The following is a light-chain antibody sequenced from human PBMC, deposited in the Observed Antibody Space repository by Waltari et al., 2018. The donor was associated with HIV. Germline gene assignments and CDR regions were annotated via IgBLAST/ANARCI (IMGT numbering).Light chain of an antibody. CDR3: AAWDDSLNAWV. CDR1: SSNIGRNI. J-gene: IGLJ3*02. Sequence: QSVLTQPPSASGTPGQRVSLSCSGSSSNIGRNIVHWYQQLPGTAPKLLIYSNNQRPSGVPDRFSGSKSGTSASLAISGLQSEDEADYYCAAWDDSLNAWVFGGGTKLTVL. CDR2: SNN. V-gene: IGLV1-44*01.